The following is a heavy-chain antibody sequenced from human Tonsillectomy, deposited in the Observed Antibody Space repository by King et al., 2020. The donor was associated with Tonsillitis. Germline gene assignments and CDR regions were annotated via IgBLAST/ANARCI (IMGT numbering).Heavy chain of an antibody. CDR3: ASSVHYYDSSGYYDNYGMDV. Sequence: QLQESGPGLVKPSETLSLTCAVSGYSISSGYYWGWIRQPPGKGLEWIGSIYHSGSTYYNPSLKSRVTISVDTSKNQFSLKLSSVTAADTAEYYCASSVHYYDSSGYYDNYGMDVWGQGTTVTVSS. D-gene: IGHD3-22*01. V-gene: IGHV4-38-2*01. CDR2: IYHSGST. CDR1: GYSISSGYY. J-gene: IGHJ6*02.